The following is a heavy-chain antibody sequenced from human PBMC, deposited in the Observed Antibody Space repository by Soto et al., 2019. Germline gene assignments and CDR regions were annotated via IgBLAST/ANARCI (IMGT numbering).Heavy chain of an antibody. J-gene: IGHJ4*02. CDR1: GGSISSGGYS. CDR2: IYHSGST. Sequence: QLQLQESGSGLVKPSQTLSLTCAVSGGSISSGGYSWSWIRQPPGKGLEWIGYIYHSGSTYYNPSLKSRVTISVDRSKNQFSLQLSSVTAADTAVYYCARAIGWFGELLGGSYVDYWGQGTLVTVSS. CDR3: ARAIGWFGELLGGSYVDY. V-gene: IGHV4-30-2*01. D-gene: IGHD3-10*01.